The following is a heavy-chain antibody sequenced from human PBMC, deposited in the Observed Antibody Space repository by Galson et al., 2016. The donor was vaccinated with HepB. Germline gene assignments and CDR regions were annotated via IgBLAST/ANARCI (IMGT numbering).Heavy chain of an antibody. V-gene: IGHV3-21*01. J-gene: IGHJ4*02. Sequence: SLRLSCAASGFTFSSYSMNWVRQAPGQGLEWVSPISSDGVYTYYADSLKGRFSISRDNAKNSLFLQMSSLRAEDTAMYYCARDYFCVGASCRGERGRFDYWGQGALVTASS. CDR1: GFTFSSYS. D-gene: IGHD2-21*01. CDR3: ARDYFCVGASCRGERGRFDY. CDR2: ISSDGVYT.